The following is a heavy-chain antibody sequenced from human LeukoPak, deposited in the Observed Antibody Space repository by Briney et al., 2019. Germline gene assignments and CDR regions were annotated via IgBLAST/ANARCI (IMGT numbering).Heavy chain of an antibody. CDR2: IYSGGTT. D-gene: IGHD6-13*01. Sequence: PGGSLRLSCAASGFTVSSNYMSWVRQAPGKGLEWVSAIYSGGTTYYADSVKGRFIISRDNSKNTLYLQMNSLRAEDTAVYYCARYGHGSSWGGDYWGQGTLVTVSS. CDR1: GFTVSSNY. CDR3: ARYGHGSSWGGDY. J-gene: IGHJ4*02. V-gene: IGHV3-53*05.